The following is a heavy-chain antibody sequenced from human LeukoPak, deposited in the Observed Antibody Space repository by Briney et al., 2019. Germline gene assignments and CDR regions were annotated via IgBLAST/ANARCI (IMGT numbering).Heavy chain of an antibody. D-gene: IGHD3-16*02. Sequence: GALRLSCAASGFTFSSYGMHWVRQSPGRGREWVSFLSFDGSNEFYADSLKGRFTISRDNSKDTLYLQMDSLRAEDTALYYCAREEHDYVWGSYRYYYYYGIDVWGQGTTVTVSS. CDR2: LSFDGSNE. CDR1: GFTFSSYG. CDR3: AREEHDYVWGSYRYYYYYGIDV. V-gene: IGHV3-30*03. J-gene: IGHJ6*02.